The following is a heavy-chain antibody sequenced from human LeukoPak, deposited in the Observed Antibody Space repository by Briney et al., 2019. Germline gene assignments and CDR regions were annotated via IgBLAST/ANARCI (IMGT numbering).Heavy chain of an antibody. CDR3: ARTYYFGSGISDS. D-gene: IGHD3-10*01. J-gene: IGHJ4*02. Sequence: ASVTVSCKASQYTFTGFYVHWVRQAPGQGLEWMGRLNPNSGDTNYTQKFQGRVTLTRDTSITSAYMELSGLRSDDTAVYFCARTYYFGSGISDSWGQGTLVTVSS. CDR1: QYTFTGFY. V-gene: IGHV1-2*06. CDR2: LNPNSGDT.